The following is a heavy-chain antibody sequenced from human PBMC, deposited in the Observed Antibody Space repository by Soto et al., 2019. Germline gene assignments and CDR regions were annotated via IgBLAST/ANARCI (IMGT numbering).Heavy chain of an antibody. CDR1: GGTFSNYA. J-gene: IGHJ5*02. V-gene: IGHV1-69*15. Sequence: QVQLVQSGAEVKKPVSSVKVSCKASGGTFSNYAITWVRQAPGQGLEWLGRIIPIFGSANFAQKFQGRVTLTADESTTTAYMELSNLRSDDTAVYYCAKDGGKDVYFGNWFDPWGQGTLVTVSS. D-gene: IGHD1-26*01. CDR3: AKDGGKDVYFGNWFDP. CDR2: IIPIFGSA.